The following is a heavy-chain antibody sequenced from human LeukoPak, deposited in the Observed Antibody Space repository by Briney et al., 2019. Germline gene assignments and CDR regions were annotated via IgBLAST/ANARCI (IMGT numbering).Heavy chain of an antibody. D-gene: IGHD5-24*01. V-gene: IGHV4-31*03. CDR1: NGSINSGGYY. CDR2: IYYSGST. J-gene: IGHJ4*02. Sequence: PSQTLSLTCTVSNGSINSGGYYWTWIRQHPGKGLEWIGYIYYSGSTYYNPSLKSRVTISVDRSKNQFSLKLTSVTAADTAVYYCARDRGHGYPYYFDYWGQGTLVTVSS. CDR3: ARDRGHGYPYYFDY.